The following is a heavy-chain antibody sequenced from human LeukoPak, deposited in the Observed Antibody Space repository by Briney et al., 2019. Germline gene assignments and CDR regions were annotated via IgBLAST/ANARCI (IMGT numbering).Heavy chain of an antibody. D-gene: IGHD3-10*01. Sequence: GGSLRLSCAASGLTVSSNYMSWVRQAPGKGLEWVSVIYSGGSTYYADSVRARFTISRDNSKSTLYLQINSLRAEDTAVYYCAKDWYYHGSGSYHRPYWYFDLWGRGTLLTVSS. V-gene: IGHV3-53*01. CDR1: GLTVSSNY. J-gene: IGHJ2*01. CDR2: IYSGGST. CDR3: AKDWYYHGSGSYHRPYWYFDL.